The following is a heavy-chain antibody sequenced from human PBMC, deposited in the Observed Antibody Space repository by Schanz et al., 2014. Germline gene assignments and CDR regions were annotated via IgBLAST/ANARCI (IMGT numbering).Heavy chain of an antibody. V-gene: IGHV3-23*04. CDR1: GFTFSSYA. CDR3: ARKMKLGVYGGKGHDSLDI. Sequence: EAQLVESGGGLVQPGGSLRLSCAASGFTFSSYAMSWVRQAPGKGLEWVSAISGSGGSTYYADSVKGRFTISRDNSKNTLYLQMNSLRAEDTAVYYCARKMKLGVYGGKGHDSLDIWGQGTMVTVSS. CDR2: ISGSGGST. D-gene: IGHD4-17*01. J-gene: IGHJ3*02.